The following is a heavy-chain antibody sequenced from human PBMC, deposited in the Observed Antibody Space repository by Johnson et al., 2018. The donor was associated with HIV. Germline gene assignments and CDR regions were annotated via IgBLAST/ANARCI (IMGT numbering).Heavy chain of an antibody. V-gene: IGHV3-74*03. CDR2: IYSDGSDT. Sequence: VQLVESGGGLVQPGGSLRLSCAASGFIFRNYWMHWVRQTPGKGLVWVARIYSDGSDTAYADSVKGRFTISRDNAKKTLYLQMNSLRAEDTAVYYCAKTGGGAALDSWGQGTMVTVSS. CDR1: GFIFRNYW. D-gene: IGHD3-16*01. J-gene: IGHJ3*02. CDR3: AKTGGGAALDS.